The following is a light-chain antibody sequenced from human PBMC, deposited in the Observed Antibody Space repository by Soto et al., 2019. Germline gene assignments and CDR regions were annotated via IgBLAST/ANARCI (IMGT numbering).Light chain of an antibody. V-gene: IGKV1-5*03. Sequence: DIPMTQSPSTLSASEGDRVTITCRASQSIDNWLAWYQQKPGKAPKLLIYKAPTLESGVPSRFSGSGSGTEFTLTISSLQPDDFATYYCQQYSSYSSGTFGQGTKVEVK. CDR3: QQYSSYSSGT. CDR1: QSIDNW. CDR2: KAP. J-gene: IGKJ1*01.